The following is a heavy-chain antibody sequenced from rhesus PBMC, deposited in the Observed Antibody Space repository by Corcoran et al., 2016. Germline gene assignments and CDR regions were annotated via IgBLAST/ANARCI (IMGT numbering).Heavy chain of an antibody. CDR3: ARGYCIGSDCYAYFDY. Sequence: EVQLVQSGAEVKKPGASVKISCKASGYTFTDYYVHWVRQAPGKGLEWMGRVDPEDGEAIHAQKFQDRVTITAATSTDTAYMELSSLRSEDTAVYYCARGYCIGSDCYAYFDYWGQGVLVTVSS. CDR1: GYTFTDYY. CDR2: VDPEDGEA. V-gene: IGHV1-111*02. J-gene: IGHJ4*01. D-gene: IGHD2-21*01.